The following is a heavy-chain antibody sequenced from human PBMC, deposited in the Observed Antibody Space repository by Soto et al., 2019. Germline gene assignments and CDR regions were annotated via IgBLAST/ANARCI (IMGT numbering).Heavy chain of an antibody. CDR2: ISAYNGNA. CDR3: AREGRITMFDPQPAITVRYYYYGMDV. V-gene: IGHV1-18*04. D-gene: IGHD3-3*01. Sequence: ASVKVSCKASGYTFTSYGISWVRQAPGQGLEWMGWISAYNGNANYAQKLQGRVTMTTDTSTSTAYMELRSLRSDDTAVYYCAREGRITMFDPQPAITVRYYYYGMDVWGQGTTVTVSS. J-gene: IGHJ6*02. CDR1: GYTFTSYG.